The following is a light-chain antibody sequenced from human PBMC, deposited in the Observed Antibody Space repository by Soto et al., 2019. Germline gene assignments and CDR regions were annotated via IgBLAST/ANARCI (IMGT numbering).Light chain of an antibody. Sequence: QSVLTQPASVSGSPGQSITISCAGTSSDLGAYKYVSWYQQHPDKAPKLILYEVSRRPSGVSNRFSGSKSGNTASLTISGLLAEGEADYSCSSYTNTSTLVFGTGTRSPS. V-gene: IGLV2-14*03. CDR3: SSYTNTSTLV. CDR2: EVS. CDR1: SSDLGAYKY. J-gene: IGLJ1*01.